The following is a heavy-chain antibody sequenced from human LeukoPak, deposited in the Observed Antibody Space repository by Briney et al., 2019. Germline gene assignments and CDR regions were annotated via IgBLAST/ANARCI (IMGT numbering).Heavy chain of an antibody. Sequence: PGGSLRLSCVASGFTFSNHWMNWVRQAPGKGLEWVANIKLDGSEKNYVDSVKGRFTISRDNDKNSLHLQMNSLRVEDTAVYYCARGLSNGDSRYNWSGPWGQGTLVTVSS. D-gene: IGHD2-8*01. CDR2: IKLDGSEK. CDR1: GFTFSNHW. J-gene: IGHJ5*02. V-gene: IGHV3-7*04. CDR3: ARGLSNGDSRYNWSGP.